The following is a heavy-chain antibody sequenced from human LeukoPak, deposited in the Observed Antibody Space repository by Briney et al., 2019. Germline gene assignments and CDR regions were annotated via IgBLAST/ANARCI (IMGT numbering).Heavy chain of an antibody. J-gene: IGHJ4*02. CDR2: INNTGST. CDR1: GGSFSGYY. CDR3: ARGGEATDISMVRGVIFDY. Sequence: SGTLSPTCALYGGSFSGYYWSCICDRPGEGLEWIGEINNTGSTNSNPSPKRLVTISLDTSKNQFSLKLSSVTAADTAVYYCARGGEATDISMVRGVIFDYWGQGTLVTVSS. V-gene: IGHV4-34*01. D-gene: IGHD3-10*01.